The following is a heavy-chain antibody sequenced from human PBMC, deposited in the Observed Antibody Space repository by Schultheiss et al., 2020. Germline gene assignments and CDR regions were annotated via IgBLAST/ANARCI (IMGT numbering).Heavy chain of an antibody. D-gene: IGHD2-2*01. V-gene: IGHV3-23*01. J-gene: IGHJ6*02. CDR3: ARVPIVVVPPNYGMDV. CDR1: GFTFSSYA. CDR2: ISGSGGST. Sequence: GGSLRLSCAASGFTFSSYAMCWVRQAPGKGLEWVSAISGSGGSTYYADSVKGRFTISRDNSKNTLYLQMNSLRAEDTAVYYCARVPIVVVPPNYGMDVWGQGTTVTVSS.